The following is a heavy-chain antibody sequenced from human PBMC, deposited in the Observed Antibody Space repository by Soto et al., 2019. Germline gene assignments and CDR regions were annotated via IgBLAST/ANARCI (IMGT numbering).Heavy chain of an antibody. J-gene: IGHJ4*02. V-gene: IGHV4-39*01. Sequence: TSETLSLTCTVSGGSISSTTYYWGWVRKPPGKGLGWIGSIFYSGNTFYNPSLKSRATMSVDTSKNQFSLKLTSVTAADTAVYFCARQLGSGLAISFDYWGQGALVTVSS. CDR1: GGSISSTTYY. D-gene: IGHD3-22*01. CDR3: ARQLGSGLAISFDY. CDR2: IFYSGNT.